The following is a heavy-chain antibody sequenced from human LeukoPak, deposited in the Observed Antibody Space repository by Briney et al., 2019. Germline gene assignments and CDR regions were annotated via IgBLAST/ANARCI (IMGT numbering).Heavy chain of an antibody. CDR1: GFTFSSYS. D-gene: IGHD3-9*01. CDR2: ISSSSSYI. J-gene: IGHJ4*02. CDR3: AREGPSHYGILTGQAPTIDY. Sequence: GGSLRLSCAASGFTFSSYSMNWVRQAPGKGLEWVSSISSSSSYIYYADSVKGRFTISRDNAKNSLYLQMNSLRAEDTAVYYCAREGPSHYGILTGQAPTIDYWGQGTLVTVSS. V-gene: IGHV3-21*01.